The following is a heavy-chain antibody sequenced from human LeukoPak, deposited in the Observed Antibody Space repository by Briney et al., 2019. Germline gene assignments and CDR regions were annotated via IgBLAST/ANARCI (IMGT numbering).Heavy chain of an antibody. CDR1: GFTFSSYA. CDR2: ISGSGGST. D-gene: IGHD6-19*01. CDR3: AKVSVAATVRSSFDY. Sequence: GGSLRLSCAASGFTFSSYAMSWVRQAPGKGLEWVSAISGSGGSTYYADSVKGRFTISRDNSKNTLYLQMNSLRADDSAVYYCAKVSVAATVRSSFDYWGQGTLVTVSS. J-gene: IGHJ4*02. V-gene: IGHV3-23*01.